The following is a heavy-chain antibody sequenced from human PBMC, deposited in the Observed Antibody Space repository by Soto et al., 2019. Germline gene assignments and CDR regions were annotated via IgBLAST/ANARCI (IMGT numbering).Heavy chain of an antibody. D-gene: IGHD6-13*01. Sequence: ASVTVSCQASGYTFTSYAMHWVRQAPGQRLEWMGWINPGSGNTKYAQKFQGRVTITRNTSISTAYMGLSSLRSEDTAVYYCARGLLAAAGIDYWGQGTLVTVSS. V-gene: IGHV1-3*01. CDR2: INPGSGNT. CDR1: GYTFTSYA. CDR3: ARGLLAAAGIDY. J-gene: IGHJ4*02.